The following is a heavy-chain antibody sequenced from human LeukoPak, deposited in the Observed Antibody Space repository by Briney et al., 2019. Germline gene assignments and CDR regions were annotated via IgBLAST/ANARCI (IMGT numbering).Heavy chain of an antibody. CDR3: ARDVSEWLRLFDY. CDR1: GLTFSSYS. CDR2: ISSSSSYI. Sequence: GGSLRLSCAASGLTFSSYSMNCVRHAPGKGLELVSSISSSSSYIYYADSAKGRFTISRDNAKNSLYLQMNSLRAEDTAVYYCARDVSEWLRLFDYWGQGTLVTVSS. J-gene: IGHJ4*02. V-gene: IGHV3-21*03. D-gene: IGHD5-12*01.